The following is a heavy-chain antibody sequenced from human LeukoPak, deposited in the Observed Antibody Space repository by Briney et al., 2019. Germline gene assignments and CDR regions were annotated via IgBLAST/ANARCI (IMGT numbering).Heavy chain of an antibody. CDR2: ISSGSNTI. CDR3: ARVPWFGEPNSGGDSGY. D-gene: IGHD3-10*01. Sequence: GGSLRLSCAASGFIFSSYSMNWVRQAPGKGLEWVSYISSGSNTIYYADSVKGRFTISRDNAKNSLYLQMNSLRAEDTAVYYCARVPWFGEPNSGGDSGYWGRGTLVTVS. V-gene: IGHV3-48*01. J-gene: IGHJ4*02. CDR1: GFIFSSYS.